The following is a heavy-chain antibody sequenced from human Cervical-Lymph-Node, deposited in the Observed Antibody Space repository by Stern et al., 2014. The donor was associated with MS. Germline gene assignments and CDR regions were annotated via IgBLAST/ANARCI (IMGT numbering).Heavy chain of an antibody. CDR2: ISNDGNEK. J-gene: IGHJ6*02. Sequence: VHLVESGGGVVQPGRSLRLSCAASGFTLRSYGMHWVRQAPGTGLGWVGVISNDGNEKDYTDSVKGRFTISRDNSKNTLYLQMNSLRTEDTAMYYCAKDRLFCSGGGCYGMDVWGQGTTVTVSS. V-gene: IGHV3-30*18. D-gene: IGHD2-15*01. CDR3: AKDRLFCSGGGCYGMDV. CDR1: GFTLRSYG.